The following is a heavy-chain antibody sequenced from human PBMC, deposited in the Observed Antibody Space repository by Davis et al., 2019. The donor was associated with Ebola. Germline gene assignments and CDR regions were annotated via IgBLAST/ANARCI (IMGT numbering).Heavy chain of an antibody. J-gene: IGHJ4*02. D-gene: IGHD3-3*01. CDR3: ARGDFWSGYRSRFDY. V-gene: IGHV3-21*01. CDR2: ISSSSSYI. Sequence: GESLKISCAASGLTFSSYSMNWVRQAPGKGLEWVSSISSSSSYIYYADSVKGRFTISRDNAKNSLYLQMNSLRAEDTAVYYCARGDFWSGYRSRFDYWGQGTLVTVSS. CDR1: GLTFSSYS.